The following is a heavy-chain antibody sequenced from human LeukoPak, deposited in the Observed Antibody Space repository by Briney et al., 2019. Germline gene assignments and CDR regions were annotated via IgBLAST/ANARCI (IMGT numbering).Heavy chain of an antibody. D-gene: IGHD2-8*01. CDR1: GFTFSTYW. V-gene: IGHV3-7*01. CDR2: MNQDGSQK. J-gene: IGHJ4*02. Sequence: GGSLRLSCAASGFTFSTYWMTWVRQAPGKGLEWVANMNQDGSQKFYVDSVKGRFTISRDNAKNSVYLQMNNLRAEDTALYYCARDNDRKDDSWGQGTLVTVSS. CDR3: ARDNDRKDDS.